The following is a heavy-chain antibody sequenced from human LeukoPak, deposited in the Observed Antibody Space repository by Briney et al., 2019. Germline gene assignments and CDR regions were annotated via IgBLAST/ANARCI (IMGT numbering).Heavy chain of an antibody. D-gene: IGHD6-13*01. CDR3: ARQADDSSSWYGHAYAFDI. J-gene: IGHJ3*02. CDR2: LNPKSGDT. CDR1: GFTFSNYD. V-gene: IGHV1-8*01. Sequence: GASVKVSCKASGFTFSNYDINWVRQAPGQGLEWMGWLNPKSGDTGYAQKFQGRVAMTRNTSITTAYMEVSSLTSEDTAVYYCARQADDSSSWYGHAYAFDIWGQGTMVTVSS.